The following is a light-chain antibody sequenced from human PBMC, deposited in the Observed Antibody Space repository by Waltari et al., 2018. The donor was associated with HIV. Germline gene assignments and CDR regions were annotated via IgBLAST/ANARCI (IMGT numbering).Light chain of an antibody. CDR1: SSDVGGYNY. Sequence: QSALTQPRSVSGSPGQSVTISCTGTSSDVGGYNYVSWYQQHPGKAPKLMIHDVSKRPSGVPDRVSGSKSGNTASLTISGLQAEDEADYYCCSYAGTYTLYVFGTGTKVTVL. CDR2: DVS. CDR3: CSYAGTYTLYV. J-gene: IGLJ1*01. V-gene: IGLV2-11*01.